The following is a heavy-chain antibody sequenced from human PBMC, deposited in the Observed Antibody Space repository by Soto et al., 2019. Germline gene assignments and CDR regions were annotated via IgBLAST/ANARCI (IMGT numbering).Heavy chain of an antibody. J-gene: IGHJ6*02. CDR3: ARDPYGDYAANFYSMDV. V-gene: IGHV6-1*01. CDR2: TYYRSKWYN. D-gene: IGHD4-17*01. CDR1: GDSVSRNSVA. Sequence: PSQTLSLTCAISGDSVSRNSVAWNWIRQSPSRGLEWLGRTYYRSKWYNDYAVSVKSRITINPDTSKNQFSLQLNSVTPEDTAVYYCARDPYGDYAANFYSMDVWGQGTTVTVS.